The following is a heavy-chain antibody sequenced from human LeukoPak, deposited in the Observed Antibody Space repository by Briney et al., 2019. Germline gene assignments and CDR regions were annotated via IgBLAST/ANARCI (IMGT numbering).Heavy chain of an antibody. Sequence: SETLSLTCTVSGGSISSYYWSWIRQPAGKGLEWIGRIYTSGSTNYNPSLKSRVTMSVDTSKNQFSLKLSSVTAADTAVYYCARDPAGYSSSWSQESGDYWGQGTLVTVSS. CDR1: GGSISSYY. CDR2: IYTSGST. V-gene: IGHV4-4*07. D-gene: IGHD6-13*01. CDR3: ARDPAGYSSSWSQESGDY. J-gene: IGHJ4*02.